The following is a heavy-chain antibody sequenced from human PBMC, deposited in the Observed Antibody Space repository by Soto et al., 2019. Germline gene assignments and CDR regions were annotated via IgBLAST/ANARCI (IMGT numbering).Heavy chain of an antibody. CDR3: ARDPSSIAARPEAFDI. CDR2: IKQDGSEK. CDR1: GFTFSSYW. V-gene: IGHV3-7*01. J-gene: IGHJ3*02. Sequence: GGSLRLSCAASGFTFSSYWMSWVRQAPGKGLEWVANIKQDGSEKYYVDSVKGRFTISRDNAKNSLYLQMNSLRAEDTAVYYCARDPSSIAARPEAFDIWGQGTMVTVSS. D-gene: IGHD6-6*01.